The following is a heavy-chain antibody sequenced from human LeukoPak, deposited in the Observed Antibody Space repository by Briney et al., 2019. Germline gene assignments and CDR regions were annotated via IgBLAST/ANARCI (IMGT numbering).Heavy chain of an antibody. J-gene: IGHJ4*02. V-gene: IGHV4-59*01. CDR2: MYYSGSA. D-gene: IGHD5-12*01. CDR1: GGSISHDY. Sequence: SETLSLTRTVSGGSISHDYWSWIRPPPGKGLEWIGDMYYSGSANYNPSLKSRVTMSVDTSKNQFSLKLTTVPAADTAVYYCASRYGGSGFFDYWGQGTVVTVSA. CDR3: ASRYGGSGFFDY.